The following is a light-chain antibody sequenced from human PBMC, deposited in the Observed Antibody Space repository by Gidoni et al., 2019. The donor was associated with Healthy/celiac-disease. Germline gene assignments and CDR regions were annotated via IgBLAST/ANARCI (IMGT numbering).Light chain of an antibody. J-gene: IGKJ4*01. CDR2: DAS. Sequence: IVLTQSPATLSLSPGERATLSCRASQSVSSYLAWYQQKPGQAPRLLIYDASNRATGIPARFSGSGSGTDFTLTISSLEPEDFAVYYCQQRSNWPAFGGGTQVEIK. V-gene: IGKV3-11*01. CDR3: QQRSNWPA. CDR1: QSVSSY.